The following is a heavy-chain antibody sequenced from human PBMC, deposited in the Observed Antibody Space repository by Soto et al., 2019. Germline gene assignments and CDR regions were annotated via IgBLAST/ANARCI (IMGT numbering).Heavy chain of an antibody. Sequence: QVQLVESGGGVVQPGRSLRLSCAASGFTFGRFGMHWVHQAPGEGLEWVTFISYDGGNTEYAASVKGRFTVSRDNSKNTLYLQMNSLRAEDTAFYFCAKEIRANLDDYGDYDWFDPWGQGTLVIVSS. D-gene: IGHD4-17*01. V-gene: IGHV3-30*18. CDR1: GFTFGRFG. CDR2: ISYDGGNT. CDR3: AKEIRANLDDYGDYDWFDP. J-gene: IGHJ5*02.